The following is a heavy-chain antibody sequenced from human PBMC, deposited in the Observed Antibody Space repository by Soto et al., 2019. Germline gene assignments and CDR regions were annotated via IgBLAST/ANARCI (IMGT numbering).Heavy chain of an antibody. CDR3: TTPIGGPEGFYYYMDV. Sequence: EVQLVESGGGLVQPGGSLKLSCAASGFTFSGSAMHWVRQASGKGLEWVGRSRSKANSYATAYAASVKGRFTISRDDSKNTAYLQMNSLKTEDTAVYYCTTPIGGPEGFYYYMDVWGKGTTVTVSS. CDR1: GFTFSGSA. D-gene: IGHD2-15*01. J-gene: IGHJ6*03. V-gene: IGHV3-73*01. CDR2: SRSKANSYAT.